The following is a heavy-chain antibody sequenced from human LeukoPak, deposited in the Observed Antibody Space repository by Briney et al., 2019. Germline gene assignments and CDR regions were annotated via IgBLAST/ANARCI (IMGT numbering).Heavy chain of an antibody. CDR2: IKQDGREK. CDR3: ARDQGGIVVVPAAIDY. V-gene: IGHV3-7*03. D-gene: IGHD2-2*01. J-gene: IGHJ4*02. Sequence: GGSLRLSCAASGFTFSSYWMSWVRQAPGKGLEWVANIKQDGREKYYVDSVKGRFTISRDNAKNSLYLQMNSLRAEDTAVYYCARDQGGIVVVPAAIDYWGQGTLVTVSS. CDR1: GFTFSSYW.